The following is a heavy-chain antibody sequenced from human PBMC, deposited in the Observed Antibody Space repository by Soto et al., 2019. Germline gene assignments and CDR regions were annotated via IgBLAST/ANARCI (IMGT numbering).Heavy chain of an antibody. V-gene: IGHV4-59*01. Sequence: SETLSLTCSVSGGSMSDFFWSWIRQSPERGLEWIGYVYYLGSTDYNPSLKSRVTISVDTSKRQFSLRLSSVTAADAAIYYCARDGYDGSGSPYPTYWGPGTQVTV. CDR3: ARDGYDGSGSPYPTY. CDR2: VYYLGST. CDR1: GGSMSDFF. J-gene: IGHJ4*02. D-gene: IGHD3-10*01.